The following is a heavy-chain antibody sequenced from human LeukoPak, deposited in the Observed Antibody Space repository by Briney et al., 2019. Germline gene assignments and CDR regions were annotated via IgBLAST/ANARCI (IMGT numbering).Heavy chain of an antibody. CDR3: AKDTGYYYDSSNYWV. D-gene: IGHD3-22*01. Sequence: GGSLRLSCAASGFTFGGYAMHWVRQAPGKGLEWVAGISWSSGSIGYADSVKGRFTISRDNAKNSLYLQMNSLRAEDTALYYCAKDTGYYYDSSNYWVWGQGTLVTVSS. CDR2: ISWSSGSI. J-gene: IGHJ4*02. CDR1: GFTFGGYA. V-gene: IGHV3-9*01.